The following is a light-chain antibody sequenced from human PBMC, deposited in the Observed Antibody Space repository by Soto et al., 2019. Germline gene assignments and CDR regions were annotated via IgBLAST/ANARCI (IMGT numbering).Light chain of an antibody. Sequence: QTVVTQPPSASGTPGQRVTISCSGSSSNIGNFYVYWYQQLPGTAPKLLIYKNNQRPLGVPDRFSGSKSGTSASLAISGLRSEDEADYYCAAWDDSLSGPGVFGGGTQRPSS. J-gene: IGLJ7*01. CDR2: KNN. V-gene: IGLV1-47*01. CDR1: SSNIGNFY. CDR3: AAWDDSLSGPGV.